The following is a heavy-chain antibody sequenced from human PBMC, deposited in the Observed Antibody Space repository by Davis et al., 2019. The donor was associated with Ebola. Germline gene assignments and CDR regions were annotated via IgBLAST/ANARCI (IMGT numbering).Heavy chain of an antibody. CDR3: AKGGGTSSSDFRRT. CDR1: GFTFSTYG. CDR2: ISDSGGNT. V-gene: IGHV3-23*01. Sequence: GGSLRLSCAASGFTFSTYGMNWVRQAPGKGLEWVSGISDSGGNTHYADSVKGRFTISRDNSKNTLYLQMNSLRAEDTAVYYWAKGGGTSSSDFRRTWGQGTLVTVSS. J-gene: IGHJ5*02. D-gene: IGHD6-6*01.